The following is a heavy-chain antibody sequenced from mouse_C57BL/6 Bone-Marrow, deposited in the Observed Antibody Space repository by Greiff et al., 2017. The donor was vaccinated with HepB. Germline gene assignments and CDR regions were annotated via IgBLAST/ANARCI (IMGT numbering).Heavy chain of an antibody. Sequence: VQLQESGAELVRPGTSVKMSCKASGYTFTNYWIGWAKQRPGHGLEWIGDIYPGGGYTNYNEKFKGKATLTADKSSSTAYMQFSSLTSEDSAIYYCASTNYYAMDYWGQGTSVTVSS. CDR1: GYTFTNYW. V-gene: IGHV1-63*01. CDR2: IYPGGGYT. J-gene: IGHJ4*01. CDR3: ASTNYYAMDY. D-gene: IGHD2-1*01.